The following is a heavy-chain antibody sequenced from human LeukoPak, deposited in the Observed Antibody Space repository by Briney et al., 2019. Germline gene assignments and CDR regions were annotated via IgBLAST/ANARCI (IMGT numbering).Heavy chain of an antibody. Sequence: GGSLRLSCAASGFSVSNNYMNWVRQAPGKGLEWVSVIYSGGSTYYADSVKGRFTISRDNSKNTVYLQMNSLRAEDTAVYYCARDLRSSSSDWGQGTLVTVSS. V-gene: IGHV3-66*01. CDR3: ARDLRSSSSD. CDR1: GFSVSNNY. CDR2: IYSGGST. J-gene: IGHJ4*02. D-gene: IGHD6-6*01.